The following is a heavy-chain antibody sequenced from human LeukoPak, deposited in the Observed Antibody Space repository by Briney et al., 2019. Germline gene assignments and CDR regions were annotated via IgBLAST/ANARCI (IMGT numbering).Heavy chain of an antibody. D-gene: IGHD1-26*01. CDR1: GGSINNYY. CDR3: ARQAGSPWYFDY. V-gene: IGHV4-59*08. J-gene: IGHJ4*02. CDR2: IYYSGST. Sequence: PETLSLTCTVSGGSINNYYWSWIRQPPGKGLEWIGYIYYSGSTNYNPSLKSRITISVDTSKNQFSLKLSSVTAADTAVYYCARQAGSPWYFDYWGQGTLVTVSS.